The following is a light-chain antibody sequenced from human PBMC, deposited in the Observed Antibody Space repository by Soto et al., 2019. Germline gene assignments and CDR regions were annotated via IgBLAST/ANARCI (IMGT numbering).Light chain of an antibody. V-gene: IGKV3-11*01. CDR3: KQRSNWLIT. Sequence: EIVLTQSPATLSLSPGERATLSCRASQSVSSYLAWYQQKPGQAPRLLIYDAYNRATGIPARFSGSGSGTDFTLTIRSLEPEDFAVYYCKQRSNWLITFGQGTRLEIK. J-gene: IGKJ5*01. CDR2: DAY. CDR1: QSVSSY.